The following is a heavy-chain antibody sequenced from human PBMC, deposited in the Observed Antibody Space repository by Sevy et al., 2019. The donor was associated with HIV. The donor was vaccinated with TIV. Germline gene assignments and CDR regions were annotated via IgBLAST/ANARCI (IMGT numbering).Heavy chain of an antibody. CDR1: GGSISSGDYY. D-gene: IGHD3-16*01. J-gene: IGHJ6*02. Sequence: SETLSLTCTVSGGSISSGDYYWSWIRQPPGKGLEWIGYIYYSGSTYYNPSLKSRVTISVDTSKNQFSLKLSSVTAADTAVYYCAIGSKRFYYYGMDVWGQGTTVTVSS. V-gene: IGHV4-30-4*01. CDR2: IYYSGST. CDR3: AIGSKRFYYYGMDV.